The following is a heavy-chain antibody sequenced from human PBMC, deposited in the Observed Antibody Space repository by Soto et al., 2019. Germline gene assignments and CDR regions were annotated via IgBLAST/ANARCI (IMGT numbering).Heavy chain of an antibody. V-gene: IGHV4-34*01. J-gene: IGHJ4*02. CDR1: GGSFSGYY. Sequence: SETLSLTCAVYGGSFSGYYWGWIRQPPGKGLEWIGQINHSGSNNYNPSLKGRVTISVDTSKNQFSLKLSSVTAADTAVYYCAIRSGSYFFYFDYWGQGTLVTVSS. CDR2: INHSGSN. D-gene: IGHD1-26*01. CDR3: AIRSGSYFFYFDY.